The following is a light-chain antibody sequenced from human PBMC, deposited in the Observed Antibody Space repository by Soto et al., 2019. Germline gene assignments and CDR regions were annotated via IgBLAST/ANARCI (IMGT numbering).Light chain of an antibody. V-gene: IGKV3-11*01. CDR3: QQRSNWPRT. J-gene: IGKJ1*01. Sequence: EIVLTQSPATLSLSPWEIATLSCRASQSISTFLAWFQQKPGQAPRLLIYDTSNRATGIPARFSGSGSGTDFTPTISSLEPEDFAVYYCQQRSNWPRTFGQGTKVDIK. CDR1: QSISTF. CDR2: DTS.